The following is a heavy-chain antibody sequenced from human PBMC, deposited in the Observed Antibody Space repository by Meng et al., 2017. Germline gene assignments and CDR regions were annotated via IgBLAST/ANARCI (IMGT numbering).Heavy chain of an antibody. CDR1: GFTFSSYA. Sequence: GQLVESGGGLVRPGGSLRRCCEAFGFTFSSYAMSWVRQAPGKGLEWVSAISGSGGSTYYADSVKGRFTISRDNSKNTLYLQMNSLRAEDTAVYYCAKDLTAAAGSWGQGTLVTVSS. V-gene: IGHV3-23*04. D-gene: IGHD6-13*01. J-gene: IGHJ4*02. CDR3: AKDLTAAAGS. CDR2: ISGSGGST.